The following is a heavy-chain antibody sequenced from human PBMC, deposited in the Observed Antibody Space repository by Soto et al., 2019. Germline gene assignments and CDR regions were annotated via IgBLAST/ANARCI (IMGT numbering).Heavy chain of an antibody. CDR3: ARDLGRRGGHGMDV. J-gene: IGHJ6*02. CDR1: GASISSYY. V-gene: IGHV4-59*01. CDR2: MFYSGST. Sequence: SETLSLTCTVSGASISSYYWSWIRQPPGKGLEWIGYMFYSGSTKYNPSLTSRVTVSIDTSKNQFSLNLRSVTGADTGVYYCARDLGRRGGHGMDVWGQGITVTVSS. D-gene: IGHD2-15*01.